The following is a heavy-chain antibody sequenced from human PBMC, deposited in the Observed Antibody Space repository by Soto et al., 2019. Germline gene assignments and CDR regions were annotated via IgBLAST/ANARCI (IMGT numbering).Heavy chain of an antibody. CDR1: GYSFTDYY. CDR2: IIPNNGGT. J-gene: IGHJ5*02. Sequence: ASVKVSCKASGYSFTDYYIHWVRQAPGQGLEWMGWIIPNNGGTKYAQKFQDRVTMTRDTSITTAYMELSRLRSDDTAVYYCAIGTFDSSGNYFAGWFDPWGQGTLVTVSS. V-gene: IGHV1-2*02. CDR3: AIGTFDSSGNYFAGWFDP. D-gene: IGHD3-22*01.